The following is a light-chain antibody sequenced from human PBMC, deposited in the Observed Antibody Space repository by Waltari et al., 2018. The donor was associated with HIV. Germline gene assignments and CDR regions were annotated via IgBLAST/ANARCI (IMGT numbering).Light chain of an antibody. J-gene: IGLJ3*02. Sequence: QAGLTQPPPVSKGLRQTATLTCTGNSNNVGNQGAAWPQQHQGHPPKLLSYRNNNRPSGISERLSASRSGNTASLTITGLQPEDEADYYCSAWDSSLSARVFGGGTKLTVL. CDR2: RNN. CDR3: SAWDSSLSARV. V-gene: IGLV10-54*01. CDR1: SNNVGNQG.